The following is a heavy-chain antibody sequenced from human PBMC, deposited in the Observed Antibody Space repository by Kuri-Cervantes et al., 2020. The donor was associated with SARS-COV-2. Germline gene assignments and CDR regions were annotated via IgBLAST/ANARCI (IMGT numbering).Heavy chain of an antibody. CDR1: GFTFSSYS. D-gene: IGHD3-3*01. CDR3: AREDFWGGYGRRGGEVDV. Sequence: GESLKISCAASGFTFSSYSMNWVRQAPGKGLEWVAVISYDGSNKYYADSVKGRFTISRDNSKNTLYLQMKSLRAEDTAVYYCAREDFWGGYGRRGGEVDVWGQGTTVTVSS. CDR2: ISYDGSNK. V-gene: IGHV3-30*03. J-gene: IGHJ6*02.